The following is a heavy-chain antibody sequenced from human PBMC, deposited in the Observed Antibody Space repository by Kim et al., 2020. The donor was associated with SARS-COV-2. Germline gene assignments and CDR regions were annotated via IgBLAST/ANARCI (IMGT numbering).Heavy chain of an antibody. CDR3: ARGTSAGWFDL. CDR2: ISGGRGDT. V-gene: IGHV1-3*01. Sequence: ASVKVSCKASVYTFTTYTVHWVRQAPGQRLEWMGWISGGRGDTKYSQKFQDRVALTRDTSASTAYMDLSGVRSEDTAVYYCARGTSAGWFDLWGQGTLVT. J-gene: IGHJ5*02. CDR1: VYTFTTYT.